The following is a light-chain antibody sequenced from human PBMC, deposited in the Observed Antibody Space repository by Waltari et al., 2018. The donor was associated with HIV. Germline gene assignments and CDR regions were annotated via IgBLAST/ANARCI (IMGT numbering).Light chain of an antibody. CDR2: KAS. CDR3: QHFSAYSPWT. J-gene: IGKJ1*01. CDR1: QSVSSW. Sequence: DIQMTQSPSTLSASVGDRVTIPCRASQSVSSWLAWFQQKPGKAPKLLIYKASTVKSGVPSRFSGSGSGTEFTLTINNLQPDDFATYYCQHFSAYSPWTFGQGTKVEV. V-gene: IGKV1-5*03.